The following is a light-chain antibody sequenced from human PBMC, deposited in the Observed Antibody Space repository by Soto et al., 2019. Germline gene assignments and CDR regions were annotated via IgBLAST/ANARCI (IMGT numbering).Light chain of an antibody. Sequence: IVMTQSPATLSVSPLEIATLSCRASQSVSSNLAWYQQKPGQAPRLLIYGASTRATGIPARFSGSGSGTEFTLTISSLQSEDFAVYYCQQYNNWLITFGQGTRLEIK. V-gene: IGKV3-15*01. CDR3: QQYNNWLIT. CDR2: GAS. CDR1: QSVSSN. J-gene: IGKJ5*01.